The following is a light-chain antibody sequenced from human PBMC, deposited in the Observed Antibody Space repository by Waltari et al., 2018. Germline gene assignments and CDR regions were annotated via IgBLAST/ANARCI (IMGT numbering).Light chain of an antibody. J-gene: IGKJ4*01. V-gene: IGKV4-1*01. Sequence: DIVMTQSPDSLVVSLGERATINCKSSQSVLYSSANKSYLNWYQQKPGQPPKLLIYWASTRESGVPDRISGAGSGTDFTLTISSLQSEDVAVYYCQQYYSTPLTFGGGTKVEIK. CDR3: QQYYSTPLT. CDR2: WAS. CDR1: QSVLYSSANKSY.